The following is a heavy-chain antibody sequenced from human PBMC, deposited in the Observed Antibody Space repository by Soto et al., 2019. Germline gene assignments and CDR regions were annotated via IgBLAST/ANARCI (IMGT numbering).Heavy chain of an antibody. CDR1: GGSISSGDYY. D-gene: IGHD3-16*01. CDR3: ARVPWGYYYNGMDV. CDR2: IYYSGST. J-gene: IGHJ6*02. V-gene: IGHV4-30-4*01. Sequence: SETLSLTCTVSGGSISSGDYYWSWIRQPPGKGLEWIGYIYYSGSTYYNPSLKSRVTISVDTSKNQFSLKLSSVTAADTAVYYCARVPWGYYYNGMDVWGQGTXVTVSS.